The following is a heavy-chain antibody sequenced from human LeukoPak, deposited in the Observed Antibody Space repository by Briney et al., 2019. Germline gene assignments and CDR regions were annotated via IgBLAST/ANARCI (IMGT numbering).Heavy chain of an antibody. J-gene: IGHJ5*02. CDR2: ISSSSSYI. CDR1: GFTFSSYN. V-gene: IGHV3-21*01. CDR3: ARDLGQYYDTSDNWFDP. D-gene: IGHD3-22*01. Sequence: PGGSLGLSCAASGFTFSSYNMNWVRQAPGTGLEWVSYISSSSSYIYYADSVKGRFTISRDNAKNSLYLQMNSLRAEDTAVYYCARDLGQYYDTSDNWFDPWGQGTLVTVSS.